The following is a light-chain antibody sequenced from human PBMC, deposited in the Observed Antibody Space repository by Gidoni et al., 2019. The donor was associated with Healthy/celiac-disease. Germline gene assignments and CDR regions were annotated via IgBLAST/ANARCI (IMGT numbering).Light chain of an antibody. CDR1: HGISNY. V-gene: IGKV1-27*01. J-gene: IGKJ1*01. Sequence: DIQMTQSPSSLSSSVGDRVTITCRASHGISNYLAWYQQKPGKVPKLLIYAASTLQSGVPSRFSGSGSGTDFALTISSLQPEGVATYYCQKYNSAPRTFGQGTKVEIK. CDR3: QKYNSAPRT. CDR2: AAS.